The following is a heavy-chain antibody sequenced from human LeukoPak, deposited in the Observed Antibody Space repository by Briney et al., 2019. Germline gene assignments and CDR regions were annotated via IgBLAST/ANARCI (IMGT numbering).Heavy chain of an antibody. CDR3: AKQCGPYYDSSAYYSDY. CDR1: GFTFSNYA. D-gene: IGHD3-22*01. J-gene: IGHJ4*02. CDR2: ISGSGGST. Sequence: PGGSLRLSCVASGFTFSNYAMSWVRQAPGKGLEWVSIISGSGGSTYYADSVKGRFTISRDNSKNTLYSQMNSLRAEDTAVYYCAKQCGPYYDSSAYYSDYWGQGTLVTVSS. V-gene: IGHV3-23*01.